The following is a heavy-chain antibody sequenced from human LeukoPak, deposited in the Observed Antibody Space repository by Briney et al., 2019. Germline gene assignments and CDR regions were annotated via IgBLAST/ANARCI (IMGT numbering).Heavy chain of an antibody. J-gene: IGHJ5*02. V-gene: IGHV3-48*03. CDR2: ISKTGNSGYTI. CDR3: ASLWQLLGS. Sequence: PGGSLRLSCAASGITFSNYEMDWVRQVPGKGLEWLAYISKTGNSGYTIYYADSVKGRFIISRDNAKNSVYLQMNNLRAEDTAVYHCASLWQLLGSWGQGTLVTVSS. D-gene: IGHD2-15*01. CDR1: GITFSNYE.